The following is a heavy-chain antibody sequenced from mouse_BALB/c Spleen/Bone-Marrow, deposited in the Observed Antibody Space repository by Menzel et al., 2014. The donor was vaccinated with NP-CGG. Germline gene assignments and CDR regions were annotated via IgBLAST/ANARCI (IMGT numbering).Heavy chain of an antibody. J-gene: IGHJ4*01. Sequence: EVQLQQSGPGLVKPSQSLSLTCTVTGYSITSDYAWNWIRQFPGNKLEWMGYISYSGSTSYNPSLKSRISITRDTSKNQFFLQLNSVTTEDTATYYCAYYRYDYYAMDYRGQGTSVTVSS. CDR3: AYYRYDYYAMDY. D-gene: IGHD2-14*01. CDR2: ISYSGST. V-gene: IGHV3-2*02. CDR1: GYSITSDYA.